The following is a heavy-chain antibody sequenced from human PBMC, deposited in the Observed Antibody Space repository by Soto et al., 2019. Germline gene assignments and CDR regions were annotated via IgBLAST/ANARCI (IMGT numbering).Heavy chain of an antibody. CDR2: MDPNSGST. J-gene: IGHJ6*02. CDR3: ARERKFDFWRKGLDV. Sequence: QAQLVQSGAEVKKPGASVKVSCKASGDTFTSYDINWVRQAPGQGLEWLGWMDPNSGSTGYAQNFQGRVTMTRNISINTAHMELSSLRSEDTAVYYCARERKFDFWRKGLDVWGQGTTVTVSS. CDR1: GDTFTSYD. D-gene: IGHD3-3*01. V-gene: IGHV1-8*01.